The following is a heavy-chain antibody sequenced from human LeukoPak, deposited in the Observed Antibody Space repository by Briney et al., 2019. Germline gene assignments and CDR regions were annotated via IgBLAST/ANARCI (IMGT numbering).Heavy chain of an antibody. D-gene: IGHD5-12*01. Sequence: SVKVSCKASGYTFTSYYMHWVRQAPGQGLEWMGGIIPIFGTANYAQKFQGRVTITADKSTSTAYMELSSLRSEDTAVYYCARGRSSGYDWNYYYYYMDVWGKGTTVTVSS. CDR2: IIPIFGTA. CDR1: GYTFTSYY. V-gene: IGHV1-69*06. J-gene: IGHJ6*03. CDR3: ARGRSSGYDWNYYYYYMDV.